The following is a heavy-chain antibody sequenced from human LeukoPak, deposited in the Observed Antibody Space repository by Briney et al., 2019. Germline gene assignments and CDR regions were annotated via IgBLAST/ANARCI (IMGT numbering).Heavy chain of an antibody. V-gene: IGHV4-30-4*01. CDR3: ARHFNYDSSGRYFFALDV. D-gene: IGHD3-22*01. Sequence: SETLSLTCTVSGGSISSGDYYWTWIRQLPGKGLEWIGYISYRGTTYDNPSLQSRVTIAVDTSRNQFSLNLSSVTAADTAVYFCARHFNYDSSGRYFFALDVWGPGTTVTVSS. J-gene: IGHJ6*02. CDR1: GGSISSGDYY. CDR2: ISYRGTT.